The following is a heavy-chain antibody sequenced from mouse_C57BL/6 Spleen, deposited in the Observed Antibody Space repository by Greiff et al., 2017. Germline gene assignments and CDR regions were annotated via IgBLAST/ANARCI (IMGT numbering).Heavy chain of an antibody. Sequence: EVKLEESGGGLVQPGGSMKLSCAASGFTFSDAWMDWVRQSPEKGLEWVAEIRNKTNNHATYYAESVKGRFTISRDDSKSRVYLQMNSSRAEDTGTYYCTRRRLRATGYAMDYCGQGTSDTVSP. CDR2: IRNKTNNHAT. CDR3: TRRRLRATGYAMDY. D-gene: IGHD2-4*01. V-gene: IGHV6-6*01. CDR1: GFTFSDAW. J-gene: IGHJ4*01.